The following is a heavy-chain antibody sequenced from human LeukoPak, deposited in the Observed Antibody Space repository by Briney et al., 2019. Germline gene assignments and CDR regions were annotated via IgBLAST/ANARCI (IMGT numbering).Heavy chain of an antibody. D-gene: IGHD5-12*01. CDR2: IKTDESNT. Sequence: GGSLRLSCAASGFTFSNYWMHWVRQAPGKGLVWVARIKTDESNTDYAGSVKGRFTISRDNAKNTLYLQMNSLKADDAAVYYCTTIRPDYWGQGTLVTVSS. J-gene: IGHJ4*02. CDR3: TTIRPDY. V-gene: IGHV3-74*01. CDR1: GFTFSNYW.